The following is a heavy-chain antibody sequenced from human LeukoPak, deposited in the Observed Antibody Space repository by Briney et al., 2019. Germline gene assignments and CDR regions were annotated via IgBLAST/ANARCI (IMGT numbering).Heavy chain of an antibody. CDR2: IYTSGST. Sequence: SETLSLTCTVSGGSISSYYWSWIRQPPGKGLEWIGYIYTSGSTNYNPSLKSRVTISVDTSKNQFSLKLSSVTAADTAVYYCARGDQGYSNYDNWFDPWGQGTLVTVSS. CDR1: GGSISSYY. V-gene: IGHV4-4*08. D-gene: IGHD4-11*01. J-gene: IGHJ5*02. CDR3: ARGDQGYSNYDNWFDP.